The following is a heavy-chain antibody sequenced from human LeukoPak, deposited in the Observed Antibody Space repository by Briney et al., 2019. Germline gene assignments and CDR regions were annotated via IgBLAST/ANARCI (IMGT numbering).Heavy chain of an antibody. Sequence: SETLSLTCIVSGGSISSSSYYWGWIRQPPGKGLEWIGSIYYSGSTYYNPSLKSRVTISVDTSKNQFSLKLSSVTAADTAVYYCARDRSSWYPNYYYYYMDVWGKGTTVTVSS. J-gene: IGHJ6*03. CDR2: IYYSGST. D-gene: IGHD6-13*01. CDR1: GGSISSSSYY. V-gene: IGHV4-39*07. CDR3: ARDRSSWYPNYYYYYMDV.